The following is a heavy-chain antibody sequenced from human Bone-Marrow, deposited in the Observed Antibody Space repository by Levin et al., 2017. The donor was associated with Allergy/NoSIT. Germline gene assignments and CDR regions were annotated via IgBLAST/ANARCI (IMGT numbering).Heavy chain of an antibody. D-gene: IGHD2-15*01. V-gene: IGHV3-15*01. CDR1: GFTFSNAW. CDR3: TTGIVVVVAADVN. CDR2: IKSKTDGGTT. J-gene: IGHJ4*02. Sequence: GESLKISCAASGFTFSNAWMSWVRQAPGKGLEWVGRIKSKTDGGTTDYAAPVKGRFTISRDDSKNTLYLQMNSLKTEDTAVYYCTTGIVVVVAADVNWGQGTLVTVSS.